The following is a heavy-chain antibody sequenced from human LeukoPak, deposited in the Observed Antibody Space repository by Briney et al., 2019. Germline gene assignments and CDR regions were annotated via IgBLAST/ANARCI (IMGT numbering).Heavy chain of an antibody. D-gene: IGHD6-13*01. CDR1: GFTFSTYS. J-gene: IGHJ3*02. V-gene: IGHV3-21*01. CDR3: AREKSSSWYRGAFDI. CDR2: ISTSSSYI. Sequence: GGSLRLSCAASGFTFSTYSMNWVRQAPGKGLEWVSSISTSSSYIYYADSVKGRFTISRDNAKNSLYLQMNSLRAEDTAVYYCAREKSSSWYRGAFDIWGQGTMVTVSS.